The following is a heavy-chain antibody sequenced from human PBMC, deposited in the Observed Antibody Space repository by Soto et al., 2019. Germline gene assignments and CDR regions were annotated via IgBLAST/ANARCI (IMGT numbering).Heavy chain of an antibody. CDR3: ARDSRTYYDYIWGSYRPGHFDY. J-gene: IGHJ4*02. CDR2: INPSGGST. D-gene: IGHD3-16*02. CDR1: GYTFTSYG. V-gene: IGHV1-46*01. Sequence: ASVKVSCKASGYTFTSYGISWVRQAPGQGLEWMGIINPSGGSTSYAQKFQGRVTMTRDTSTSTAYVELSRLRSDDTAVYYCARDSRTYYDYIWGSYRPGHFDYWGQGTLVTVSS.